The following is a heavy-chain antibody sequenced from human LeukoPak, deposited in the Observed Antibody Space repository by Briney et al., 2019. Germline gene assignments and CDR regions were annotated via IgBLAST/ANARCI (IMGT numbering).Heavy chain of an antibody. CDR3: ARSQWLVLVD. J-gene: IGHJ4*02. V-gene: IGHV4-34*01. D-gene: IGHD6-19*01. CDR2: ISHTGAT. CDR1: GGSFNSYY. Sequence: SETLSLTCAVYGGSFNSYYWNWIRQPPGKGLEWIVEISHTGATKYNPSLKSRVTISVDTSKNQFSLKLSSVTAADTAVYYCARSQWLVLVDWGQGTLVTVSS.